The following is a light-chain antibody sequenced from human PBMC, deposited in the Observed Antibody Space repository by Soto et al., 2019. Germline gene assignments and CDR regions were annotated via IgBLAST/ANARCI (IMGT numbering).Light chain of an antibody. CDR2: SNN. V-gene: IGLV1-44*01. CDR3: AAWDDSLNGVL. Sequence: QSVLTQPPSASGTPGQRVTISCSGSSSNIGSNTVNWYHQLPGTAPKLVIYSNNQRPSGVPDRFSGSKSGTSASLAISGLQSEGEADYYCAAWDDSLNGVLFGGGTKVTVL. J-gene: IGLJ2*01. CDR1: SSNIGSNT.